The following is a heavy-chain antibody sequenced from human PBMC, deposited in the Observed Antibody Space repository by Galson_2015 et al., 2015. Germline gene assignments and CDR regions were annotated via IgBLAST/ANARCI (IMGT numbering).Heavy chain of an antibody. J-gene: IGHJ3*02. Sequence: SLRLSCAASGFTFSSYWMNWVRQAPGKGLEWVSRINPDGSDTAYADSVKGRFTISRDNSKNTLYLQMSSLRAEDTAVYYCSQVGTGWAFDIWGQGTMVTVSS. V-gene: IGHV3-74*01. CDR3: SQVGTGWAFDI. CDR2: INPDGSDT. CDR1: GFTFSSYW. D-gene: IGHD1-26*01.